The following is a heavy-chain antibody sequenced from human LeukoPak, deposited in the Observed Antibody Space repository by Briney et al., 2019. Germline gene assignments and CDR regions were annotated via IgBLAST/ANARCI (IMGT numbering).Heavy chain of an antibody. V-gene: IGHV1-18*01. J-gene: IGHJ4*02. D-gene: IGHD4-17*01. Sequence: ASVKVSCKASGYTFTSFGIIWVRQAPGQGLEWMGWISPYNGNTNYAQKLQGRVTMTTDTSTTTAYMELRSLRSDDTAVYYCARGSDYGDYYSDYWGQGTLVTVSS. CDR3: ARGSDYGDYYSDY. CDR2: ISPYNGNT. CDR1: GYTFTSFG.